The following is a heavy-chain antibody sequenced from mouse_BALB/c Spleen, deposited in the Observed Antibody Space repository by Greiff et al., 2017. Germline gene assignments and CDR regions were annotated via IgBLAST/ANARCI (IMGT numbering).Heavy chain of an antibody. CDR2: ISSGSSTI. CDR3: ARNYDNAMDY. V-gene: IGHV5-17*02. J-gene: IGHJ4*01. CDR1: GFTFSSFG. Sequence: VKVVESGGGLVQPGGSRKLSCAASGFTFSSFGMHWVRQAPEKGLEWVAYISSGSSTIYYADTVKGRFTISRDNPKNTLFLQMTSLRSEDTAMYYCARNYDNAMDYWGQGTSVTVSS. D-gene: IGHD2-4*01.